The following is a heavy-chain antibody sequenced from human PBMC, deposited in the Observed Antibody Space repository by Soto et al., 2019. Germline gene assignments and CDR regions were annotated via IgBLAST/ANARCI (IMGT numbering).Heavy chain of an antibody. V-gene: IGHV3-48*02. CDR1: GFIFSDYT. Sequence: EVQLVESGGDLVQPGGSLRLSCAASGFIFSDYTMTWVRQAPGRGLEFVSHISSSGDAIFYAESVKGRFTVSRDNAMNSLYLQMNSLRDDDTAVYFCARDHGGSTWFVGVYYFFGMDVWGQGTAVTVSS. D-gene: IGHD6-13*01. CDR3: ARDHGGSTWFVGVYYFFGMDV. J-gene: IGHJ6*02. CDR2: ISSSGDAI.